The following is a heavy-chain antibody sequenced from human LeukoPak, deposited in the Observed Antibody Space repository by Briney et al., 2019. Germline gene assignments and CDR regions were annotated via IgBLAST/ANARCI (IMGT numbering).Heavy chain of an antibody. Sequence: SVKVSCKASGGTFSSYAISWVRQAPGQGLEWMGGIIPIFGTANYAQKFQGRVTITTDGSTSTAYMELSSLRSEDTAVYYCARDRAQLGSPTPLGYWGQGTLVTVSS. CDR3: ARDRAQLGSPTPLGY. CDR2: IIPIFGTA. CDR1: GGTFSSYA. D-gene: IGHD2-2*01. V-gene: IGHV1-69*05. J-gene: IGHJ4*02.